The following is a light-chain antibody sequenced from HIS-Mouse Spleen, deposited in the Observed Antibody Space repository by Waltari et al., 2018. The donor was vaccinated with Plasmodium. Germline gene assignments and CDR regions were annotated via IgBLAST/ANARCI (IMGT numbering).Light chain of an antibody. Sequence: EIVMTQSPATLSVSTGERATLSCRASQSVSSNLAWYQQKPGQAPRLLIYGASTRATGIPARFSGSGSGTEFTLTINSLQSEDFAVYYCQQYNNWSFTFGPGTKVDIK. CDR2: GAS. CDR3: QQYNNWSFT. J-gene: IGKJ3*01. CDR1: QSVSSN. V-gene: IGKV3-15*01.